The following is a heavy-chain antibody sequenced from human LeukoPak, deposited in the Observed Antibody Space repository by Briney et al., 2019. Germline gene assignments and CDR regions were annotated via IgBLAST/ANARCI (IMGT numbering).Heavy chain of an antibody. CDR3: GSKXXXGVDY. Sequence: TLXXXCXVYGGSFSGYYWSWIRQPPGKGLEWIGTIFYSGSTYYNPSLKSRVTLSVDTSKNQFSLKLSSVTAADTAVYYCGSKXXXGVDYWGQGXLVTVSS. J-gene: IGHJ4*02. CDR1: GGSFSGYY. V-gene: IGHV4-34*12. CDR2: IFYSGST. D-gene: IGHD4-11*01.